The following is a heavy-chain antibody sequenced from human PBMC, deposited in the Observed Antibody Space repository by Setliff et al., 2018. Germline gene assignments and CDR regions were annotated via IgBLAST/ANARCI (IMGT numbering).Heavy chain of an antibody. CDR3: ASLRAPPGDYGDYVDS. J-gene: IGHJ4*02. CDR2: ILPSGST. CDR1: GGSIGRGSRY. D-gene: IGHD4-17*01. V-gene: IGHV4-61*02. Sequence: SETLSLTCTVSGGSIGRGSRYWSWIRQPAGKGLEWIGRILPSGSTNYNPSLKSRVTISVDTSKNQFSLKLSSVTAADTAVYYCASLRAPPGDYGDYVDSWGQGTLVTVSS.